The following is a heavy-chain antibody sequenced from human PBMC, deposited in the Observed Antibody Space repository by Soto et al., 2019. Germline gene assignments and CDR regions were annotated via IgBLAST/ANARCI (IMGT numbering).Heavy chain of an antibody. CDR2: IDSADST. V-gene: IGHV3-66*01. CDR1: GLTVSRTY. D-gene: IGHD2-2*01. Sequence: EVQLVESEGGLVQPGGSLRLSCAASGLTVSRTYMTWVRQAPGKGLEWVSVIDSADSTYYADSVKGRFTISRGNSRNTVYLQMNSLRAEDTAVYHCASRVSGYCSTSNCYAYFDYWGQGTLVTVSS. CDR3: ASRVSGYCSTSNCYAYFDY. J-gene: IGHJ4*02.